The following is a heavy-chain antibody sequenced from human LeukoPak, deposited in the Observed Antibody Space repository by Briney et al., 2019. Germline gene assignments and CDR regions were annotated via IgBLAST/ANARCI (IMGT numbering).Heavy chain of an antibody. CDR1: GGSISSYY. CDR3: ARALKVGATMGYFDY. CDR2: IYTSGST. D-gene: IGHD1-26*01. Sequence: PSETPSLTCTVSGGSISSYYWSWIRQPAGKGLEWIGRIYTSGSTNYNPSLKSRVTISVDKSKNQFSLKLSSVTAADTAVYYCARALKVGATMGYFDYWGQGTLVTVSS. J-gene: IGHJ4*02. V-gene: IGHV4-4*07.